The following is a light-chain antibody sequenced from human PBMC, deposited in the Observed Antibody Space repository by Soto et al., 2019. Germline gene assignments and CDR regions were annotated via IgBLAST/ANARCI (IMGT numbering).Light chain of an antibody. J-gene: IGKJ2*01. V-gene: IGKV4-1*01. CDR3: QQYYTTPYT. CDR1: QSVLYSSNNKNY. Sequence: DIVMTQSPDSLVVSLGERATINCKSSQSVLYSSNNKNYLAWYQQKPGQPPKLLFYWASTRKSGVPDRFSGSGSGTDFTLTISSLQAEDVAVYYCQQYYTTPYTFGQGTKLEFK. CDR2: WAS.